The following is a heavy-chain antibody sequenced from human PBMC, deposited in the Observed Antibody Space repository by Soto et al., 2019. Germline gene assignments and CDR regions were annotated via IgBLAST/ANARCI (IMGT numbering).Heavy chain of an antibody. CDR3: ARGSSLLRWAYFDY. J-gene: IGHJ4*02. CDR1: GGSFSGYY. D-gene: IGHD3-16*01. Sequence: SETLSLTCAFYGGSFSGYYWIWIRQPPGKGLEWIGNINYSGSTYYNPSLKSRVTISVDTSKNQVSLKQSSVTAADTAVYYCARGSSLLRWAYFDYWGQGTLVTVSS. V-gene: IGHV4-34*01. CDR2: INYSGST.